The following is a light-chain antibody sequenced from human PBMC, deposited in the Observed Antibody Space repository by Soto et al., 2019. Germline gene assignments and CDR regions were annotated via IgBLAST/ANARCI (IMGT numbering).Light chain of an antibody. CDR2: HTS. V-gene: IGKV3-20*01. Sequence: ETVLTQSPGTLSLSPGERATLSCRASQSVGGSCLAWYQQRPGQAPRLLIYHTSYRATGIPDRFSGSGSGTEFTLTISSLQSEDFAVYYCQQYNNWPITFGQGTRLEIK. CDR3: QQYNNWPIT. J-gene: IGKJ5*01. CDR1: QSVGGSC.